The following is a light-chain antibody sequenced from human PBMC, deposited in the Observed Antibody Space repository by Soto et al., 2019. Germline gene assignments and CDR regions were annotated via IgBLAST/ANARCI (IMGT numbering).Light chain of an antibody. V-gene: IGKV3-15*01. CDR1: QSVSGN. J-gene: IGKJ5*01. CDR3: PLYNDRPPA. Sequence: EIVMTQSPATLSVAPGGRAALSCRASQSVSGNLAWYQQTPGQAPRLLIDGASTRATGIPARCSRSGFGTQFTLTISSLKSEDFAVYYCPLYNDRPPAFGQRTRLENK. CDR2: GAS.